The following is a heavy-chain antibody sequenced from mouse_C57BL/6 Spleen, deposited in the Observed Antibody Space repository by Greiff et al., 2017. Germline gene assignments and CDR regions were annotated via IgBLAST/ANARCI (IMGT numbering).Heavy chain of an antibody. Sequence: VQLQQSGAELVRPGASVTLSCKASGYTFTDYDMHWVKQTPVHGLEWIGAIDPETGGTAYNQKFKGKAILTADKSSSTAYMERRSLTSEDSAVYYCTRGYCYGSCLDYWGQGTTLTVSS. D-gene: IGHD1-1*01. V-gene: IGHV1-15*01. CDR2: IDPETGGT. J-gene: IGHJ2*01. CDR1: GYTFTDYD. CDR3: TRGYCYGSCLDY.